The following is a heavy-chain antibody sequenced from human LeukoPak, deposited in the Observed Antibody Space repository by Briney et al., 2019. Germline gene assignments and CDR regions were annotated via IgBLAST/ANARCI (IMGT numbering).Heavy chain of an antibody. Sequence: GGSLRLSCAASGFTFSSYGMNWVRQAPGKGLEWVSAISSSSSYIYYADSVKGRFTISRDNAKNPLYLQMNSLRAEDTAVYYCARAPTSWYGGVIYEDYWGQGTLVTVSS. D-gene: IGHD6-13*01. V-gene: IGHV3-21*01. CDR2: ISSSSSYI. CDR3: ARAPTSWYGGVIYEDY. J-gene: IGHJ4*02. CDR1: GFTFSSYG.